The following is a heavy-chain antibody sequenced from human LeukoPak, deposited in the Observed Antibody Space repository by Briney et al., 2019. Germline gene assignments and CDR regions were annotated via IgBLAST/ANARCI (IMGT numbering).Heavy chain of an antibody. Sequence: SGPALVKPTQTLTLTCTFSGFSLSTSGMRVSWIRQPPGKALEWLARIDWDDDKFYSTSLKTRLAISKDTSKNHVVLTMTNMDPVDTDTYYCARTTSYCGGDCYVDWGQGTLVTVSS. CDR3: ARTTSYCGGDCYVD. CDR1: GFSLSTSGMR. D-gene: IGHD2-21*02. J-gene: IGHJ4*02. V-gene: IGHV2-70*04. CDR2: IDWDDDK.